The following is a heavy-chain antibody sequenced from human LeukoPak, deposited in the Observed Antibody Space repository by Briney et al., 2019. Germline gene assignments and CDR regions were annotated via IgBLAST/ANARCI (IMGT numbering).Heavy chain of an antibody. CDR2: IYYSGST. CDR3: ARRPASYYASGSPFMPT. CDR1: GGSISSSSYY. D-gene: IGHD3-10*01. J-gene: IGHJ5*02. Sequence: PSETLSLTCTVSGGSISSSSYYWGWIRQPPGKGLEWIGSIYYSGSTYYNPSLKSRVTISVDTSKNQFSLKLSSVTAADTAVYYCARRPASYYASGSPFMPTWGQGTLVTVSS. V-gene: IGHV4-39*07.